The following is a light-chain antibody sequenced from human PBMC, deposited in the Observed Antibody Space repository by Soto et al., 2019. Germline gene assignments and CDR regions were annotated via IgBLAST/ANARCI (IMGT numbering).Light chain of an antibody. CDR2: GAS. CDR3: LQDYTYPWT. J-gene: IGKJ1*01. CDR1: QGISNE. Sequence: AIQMTQSPSSLSASVGDRVTITCRASQGISNELGWYQQRPGKAPKVLIYGASNLQSGVPSRFSGSASGTDFTLTISSLQTEDFATYYCLQDYTYPWTLGQGTKVDI. V-gene: IGKV1-6*01.